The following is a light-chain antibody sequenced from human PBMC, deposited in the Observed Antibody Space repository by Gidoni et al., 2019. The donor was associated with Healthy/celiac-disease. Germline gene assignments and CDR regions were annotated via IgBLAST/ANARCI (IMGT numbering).Light chain of an antibody. CDR1: QSISSY. CDR2: DAS. CDR3: QQSYSTHRT. Sequence: IQMTQSPSSLSASLGERVTITCRSSQSISSYLNWYQQKPGKAPKLLIYDASSLQSGVPSRFSGSGSGTDFTLTISSLQPEEFATYYCQQSYSTHRTFGQGTKLEIK. J-gene: IGKJ2*01. V-gene: IGKV1-39*01.